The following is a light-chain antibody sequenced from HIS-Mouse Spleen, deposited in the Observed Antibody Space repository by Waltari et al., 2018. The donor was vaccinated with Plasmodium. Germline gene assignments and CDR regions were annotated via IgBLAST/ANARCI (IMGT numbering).Light chain of an antibody. Sequence: QSALTQPRSVSGSPGPSVTIPCTGTSSDVCGYNYVSWYQPHPGKTPKRMIYDVSKRPSWVPDRFSGSKSGNTASLTISGLQAEDEADYYCCSYAGSYTWVFGGGTKLTVL. V-gene: IGLV2-11*01. CDR3: CSYAGSYTWV. J-gene: IGLJ2*01. CDR1: SSDVCGYNY. CDR2: DVS.